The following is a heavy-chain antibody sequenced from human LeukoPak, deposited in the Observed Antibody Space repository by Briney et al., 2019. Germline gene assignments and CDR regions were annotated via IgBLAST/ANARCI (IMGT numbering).Heavy chain of an antibody. V-gene: IGHV3-23*01. CDR1: GFTFSNFL. Sequence: QPGGSLRLSCAASGFTFSNFLMTWVRQAPGKGPEWVSAISGSGGDTYYADSVKGRFTISRDNSKNTLYLQMNSLRAEDTAVYYCAKKGATTGDFDYWGQGTLVTVSS. D-gene: IGHD1-26*01. J-gene: IGHJ4*02. CDR2: ISGSGGDT. CDR3: AKKGATTGDFDY.